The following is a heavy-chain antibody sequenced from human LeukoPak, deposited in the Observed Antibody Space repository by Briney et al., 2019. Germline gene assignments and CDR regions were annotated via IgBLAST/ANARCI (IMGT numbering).Heavy chain of an antibody. J-gene: IGHJ4*02. V-gene: IGHV1-3*01. D-gene: IGHD5-12*01. CDR1: GGTFSSYA. CDR3: ARCIGSGYDFDY. Sequence: ASVKVSCKTSGGTFSSYAINWVRQAPGQRLEWMGWINAGNGNTKYSQKFQGRVTITRDTSASTAYMELSSLRSEDTAVYYCARCIGSGYDFDYWGQGTLVTVSS. CDR2: INAGNGNT.